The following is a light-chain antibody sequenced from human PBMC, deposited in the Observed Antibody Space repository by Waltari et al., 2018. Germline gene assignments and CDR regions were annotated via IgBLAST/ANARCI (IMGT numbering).Light chain of an antibody. CDR2: DVA. CDR3: TSYTTTKTVV. J-gene: IGLJ2*01. Sequence: QSALTQPASVSGSPGQSITISCPGTSSDIGGYKYVPWYQQHPGKAPKLMIYDVARWPSGVSNRFSGSKSGNTASLTISGLQAEDEADYYCTSYTTTKTVVFGGGTKVTVL. V-gene: IGLV2-14*01. CDR1: SSDIGGYKY.